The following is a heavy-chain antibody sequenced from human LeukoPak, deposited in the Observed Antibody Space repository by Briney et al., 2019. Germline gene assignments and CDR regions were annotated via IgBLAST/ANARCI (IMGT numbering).Heavy chain of an antibody. CDR1: GGSISSGGYY. CDR3: ARDYGDYPWWFDP. D-gene: IGHD4-17*01. Sequence: SQTLSLTCTVSGGSISSGGYYWSWIRQHPGKGLEWIGYIYYSGSTYYNPSLKSRVTISVDTSKNQFSLKLSSVTAADAAVYYCARDYGDYPWWFDPWGQEPWSPSPQ. V-gene: IGHV4-31*03. CDR2: IYYSGST. J-gene: IGHJ5*02.